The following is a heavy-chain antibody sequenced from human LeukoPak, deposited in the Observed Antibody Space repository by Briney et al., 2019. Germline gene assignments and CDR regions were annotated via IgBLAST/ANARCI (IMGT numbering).Heavy chain of an antibody. CDR2: IYYSGST. Sequence: SQTLSLACTVSGGSISSGDYYWSWIRQPPGKGLEWIGYIYYSGSTYYNPSLKSRVTISVDTSKNQFSLKLSSVTAADTAVYYCARENHSDDYDYVWGSSFDPWGQGTLVTVSS. J-gene: IGHJ5*02. V-gene: IGHV4-30-4*01. D-gene: IGHD3-16*01. CDR1: GGSISSGDYY. CDR3: ARENHSDDYDYVWGSSFDP.